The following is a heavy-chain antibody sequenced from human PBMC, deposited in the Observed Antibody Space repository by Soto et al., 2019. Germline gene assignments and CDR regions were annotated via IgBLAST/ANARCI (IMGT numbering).Heavy chain of an antibody. CDR1: GFIFSDYY. D-gene: IGHD3-22*01. V-gene: IGHV3-11*06. J-gene: IGHJ6*02. CDR3: ARYDSSGYYWPYYYYGMDL. CDR2: ISVSSTYA. Sequence: GGSLRLSCVASGFIFSDYYMSWIRQAPGKGLECVAYISVSSTYANYAESVEGRFTISRDNAENSLFLQMNSLRAEDTAVYYFARYDSSGYYWPYYYYGMDLWGQGTTVTVSS.